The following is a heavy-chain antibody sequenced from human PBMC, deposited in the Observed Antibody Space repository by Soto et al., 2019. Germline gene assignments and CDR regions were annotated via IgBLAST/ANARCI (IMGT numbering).Heavy chain of an antibody. D-gene: IGHD6-6*01. CDR2: ISASKGNT. CDR3: ASRSGKLPYYFDY. V-gene: IGHV1-18*03. J-gene: IGHJ4*02. Sequence: GSSVQVSCKASGFTFTNYGITWVRQAPGQGLEWMGWISASKGNTNYAQKFQGRVTMNTDTSTSTTYMELRSLRSDDMAVYYCASRSGKLPYYFDYWGQGSKVSVSA. CDR1: GFTFTNYG.